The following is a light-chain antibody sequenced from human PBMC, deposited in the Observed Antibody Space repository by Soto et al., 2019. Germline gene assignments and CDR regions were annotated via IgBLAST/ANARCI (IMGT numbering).Light chain of an antibody. CDR3: QQYNSYSWT. V-gene: IGKV1-27*01. Sequence: DFQMTHSPSSPSASVGDRVTLTCLASQSFSTYLAWYQQKPGKVPKLLISGISTLQSGVPSRFSGSGSGTEFTLTISSLQPDDFATYYCQQYNSYSWTFGQGTKVDI. J-gene: IGKJ1*01. CDR2: GIS. CDR1: QSFSTY.